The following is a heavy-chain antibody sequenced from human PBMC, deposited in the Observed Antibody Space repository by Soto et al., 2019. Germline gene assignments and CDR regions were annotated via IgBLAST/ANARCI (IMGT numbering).Heavy chain of an antibody. CDR2: ISRDGSHK. J-gene: IGHJ4*02. V-gene: IGHV3-30*04. CDR1: GFSFRNYA. D-gene: IGHD1-26*01. Sequence: QVQAVESGGGVVQPGRSLRLSCAASGFSFRNYAIHWVRQAPGKGLEWVAVISRDGSHKYYLDSVKGRFTISRDNSKDTVNLLMNSLRDDDSGMYYRARSRNSAVADSFDFWGQGTLVTVSS. CDR3: ARSRNSAVADSFDF.